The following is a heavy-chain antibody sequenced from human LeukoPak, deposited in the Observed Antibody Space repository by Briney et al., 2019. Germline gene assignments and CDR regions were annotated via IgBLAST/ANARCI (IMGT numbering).Heavy chain of an antibody. Sequence: SETLSLTCAVYGESFSVYYWSWIRQPPGKGLEWIGEINHSGSTNYSTSLKSRVTISVDTSRKQFSLKLKSVTAADTAVYYCARSGASYYFFDNWEQGTLVTVSS. CDR2: INHSGST. J-gene: IGHJ4*02. V-gene: IGHV4-34*01. D-gene: IGHD3-10*01. CDR3: ARSGASYYFFDN. CDR1: GESFSVYY.